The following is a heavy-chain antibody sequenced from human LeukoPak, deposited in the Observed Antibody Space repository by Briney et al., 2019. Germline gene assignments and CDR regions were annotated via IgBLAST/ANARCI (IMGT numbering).Heavy chain of an antibody. CDR3: ARDKTYCGGDCPLGHDAFDI. CDR1: GFTFSSYA. D-gene: IGHD2-21*02. V-gene: IGHV3-30*04. CDR2: ISYDGSNK. Sequence: GGSLRLSCAASGFTFSSYAMHWVRQAPGKGLEWVAVISYDGSNKYYADSVKGRLTISRDNSKNTLYLQMNSLRAEDTAVYYCARDKTYCGGDCPLGHDAFDIWGQGTMVTVSS. J-gene: IGHJ3*02.